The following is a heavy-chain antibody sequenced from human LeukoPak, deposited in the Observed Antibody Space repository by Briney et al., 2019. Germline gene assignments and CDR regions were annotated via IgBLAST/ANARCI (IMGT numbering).Heavy chain of an antibody. CDR1: GYTFTSYD. CDR3: ATGGRGYGYGSYGMDV. D-gene: IGHD5-18*01. J-gene: IGHJ6*02. Sequence: GASVKVSCKASGYTFTSYDITWVRQAPGHGLEWMGWMNPNSGNTGYAQKFQGRVTMTEDTSTDTAYMELSSLRSEDTAMYYCATGGRGYGYGSYGMDVWGQGTTVTVSS. V-gene: IGHV1-8*01. CDR2: MNPNSGNT.